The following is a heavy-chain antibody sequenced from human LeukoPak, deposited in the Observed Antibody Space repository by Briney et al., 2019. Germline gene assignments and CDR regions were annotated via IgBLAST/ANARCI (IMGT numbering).Heavy chain of an antibody. CDR3: ARMDNYYGSGSHDY. CDR1: GGSISSYY. J-gene: IGHJ4*02. CDR2: IYYSGST. V-gene: IGHV4-59*08. Sequence: SETLSLTCTVSGGSISSYYWSWIRQPPGKGLEWIGYIYYSGSTNYNPSLKSRVTISVDTSKNQFSLKLSSVTAADTAVYYCARMDNYYGSGSHDYWGQGTLVTVSS. D-gene: IGHD3-10*01.